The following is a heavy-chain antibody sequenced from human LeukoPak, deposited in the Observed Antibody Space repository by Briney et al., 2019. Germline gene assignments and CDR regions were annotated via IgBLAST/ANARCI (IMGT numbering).Heavy chain of an antibody. J-gene: IGHJ4*02. CDR3: ARSDRKYCSGGSCYTFYY. V-gene: IGHV1-69*13. D-gene: IGHD2-15*01. CDR2: IIPIFDTA. Sequence: ASVKVSCKASGGTFTSYSISWLRQAPGQGLEWMGGIIPIFDTADYAQKFQGRVTITADESASTAYMELSSLRSEDTAVYYCARSDRKYCSGGSCYTFYYWGQGTLVTVSS. CDR1: GGTFTSYS.